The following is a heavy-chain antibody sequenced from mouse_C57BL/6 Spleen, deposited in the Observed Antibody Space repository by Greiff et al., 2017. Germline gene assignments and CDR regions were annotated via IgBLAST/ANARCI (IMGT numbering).Heavy chain of an antibody. D-gene: IGHD2-4*01. CDR2: ISSGSSTI. CDR3: ARSDYDRVYAMDY. J-gene: IGHJ4*01. Sequence: VQLQQSGGGLVKPGGSLKLSCAASGFTFSDYGMHWVRQAPEKGLEWVAYISSGSSTIYYADTVKGRFTISRDNAKNTLFLQMTSLRSEDTAMYYCARSDYDRVYAMDYWGQGTSVTVSS. V-gene: IGHV5-17*01. CDR1: GFTFSDYG.